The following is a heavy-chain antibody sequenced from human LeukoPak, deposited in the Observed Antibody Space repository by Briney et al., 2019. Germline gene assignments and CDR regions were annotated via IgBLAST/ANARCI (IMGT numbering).Heavy chain of an antibody. D-gene: IGHD4-17*01. CDR2: IIPTFGTA. Sequence: SVKVSCKASGGTFSSYAISWVRQAPGQGLEWMGGIIPTFGTANYAQKFQGRVTITTDESTSTAYMELSSLRSEDTAVYYCARCNYGDYVSPKYYFDYWGQGTLVTVSS. CDR3: ARCNYGDYVSPKYYFDY. CDR1: GGTFSSYA. V-gene: IGHV1-69*05. J-gene: IGHJ4*02.